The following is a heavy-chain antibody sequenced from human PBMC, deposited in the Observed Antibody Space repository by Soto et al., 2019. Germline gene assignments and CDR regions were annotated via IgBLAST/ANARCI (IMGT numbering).Heavy chain of an antibody. D-gene: IGHD3-10*01. CDR3: TTCFTYYYGSGPDY. CDR2: IKSKTDGGTT. V-gene: IGHV3-15*07. Sequence: GSLRLSCAASGLTFSNAWMNWVRQAPGKGLEWVGRIKSKTDGGTTDYAAPVKGRFTISRDDSKNTLYLQMNSLKTEDTAVYYCTTCFTYYYGSGPDYWGQGTLVTVSS. CDR1: GLTFSNAW. J-gene: IGHJ4*02.